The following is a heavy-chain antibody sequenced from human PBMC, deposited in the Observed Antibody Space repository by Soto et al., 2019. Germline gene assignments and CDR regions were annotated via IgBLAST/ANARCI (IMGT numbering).Heavy chain of an antibody. CDR3: ARVASDYINSADH. J-gene: IGHJ4*02. D-gene: IGHD4-4*01. CDR2: IGGSGGNT. V-gene: IGHV3-23*01. Sequence: EVQLLESGGGLVQPGGSLRLSCAASGFIFNAYAMTWVRQAPGKGLEWVSAIGGSGGNTYYAASVKGRFTISRDNSKGTVDLEMKRLRVDDTAVYFCARVASDYINSADHWGQGSLVTVSS. CDR1: GFIFNAYA.